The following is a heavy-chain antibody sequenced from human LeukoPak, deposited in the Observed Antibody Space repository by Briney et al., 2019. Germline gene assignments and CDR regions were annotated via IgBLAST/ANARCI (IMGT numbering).Heavy chain of an antibody. J-gene: IGHJ3*02. CDR3: ARDWGYPGGAFDI. CDR1: GFTFNYHA. D-gene: IGHD3-16*01. CDR2: ISGSGDST. V-gene: IGHV3-23*01. Sequence: GGSLRLSCAASGFTFNYHAMSWVRQAPGKGLEWVSAISGSGDSTYYTDSVKGRFTISRDNSKNTLYLQMNSLRAEDTAVYYCARDWGYPGGAFDIWGQGTMVTVSS.